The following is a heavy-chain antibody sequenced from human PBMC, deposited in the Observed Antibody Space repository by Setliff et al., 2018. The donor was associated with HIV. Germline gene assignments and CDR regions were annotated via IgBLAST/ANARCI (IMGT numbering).Heavy chain of an antibody. V-gene: IGHV4-4*07. CDR3: ARDHPHGGWFYTCWDSYYMDV. CDR1: GDSITSHY. Sequence: LSLTCTVSGDSITSHYWSWIRQPAGKGLEWIGRIYSSGRTTYNPSLKRRFTMALDTSRTEVSLKVTSVTAADAAGYYCARDHPHGGWFYTCWDSYYMDVWGKGTTVTVSS. D-gene: IGHD3-10*01. J-gene: IGHJ6*03. CDR2: IYSSGRT.